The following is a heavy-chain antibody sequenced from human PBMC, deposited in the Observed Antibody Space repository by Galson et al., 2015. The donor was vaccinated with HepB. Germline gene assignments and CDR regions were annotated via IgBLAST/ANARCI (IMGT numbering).Heavy chain of an antibody. Sequence: SVKVSCKASGYTFTSYAMNWVRQAPGQGLEWMGWINTNTGNPTYAQGFTGRFVFSLDTSVSTAYLQISSLKAEDTAVYYCARAEVLLWFGELLYDWFDPWGQGTLVTVSS. CDR1: GYTFTSYA. J-gene: IGHJ5*02. V-gene: IGHV7-4-1*02. D-gene: IGHD3-10*01. CDR2: INTNTGNP. CDR3: ARAEVLLWFGELLYDWFDP.